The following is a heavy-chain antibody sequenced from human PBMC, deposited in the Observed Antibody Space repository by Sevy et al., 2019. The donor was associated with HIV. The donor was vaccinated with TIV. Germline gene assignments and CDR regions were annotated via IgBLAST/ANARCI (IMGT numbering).Heavy chain of an antibody. Sequence: ASVKVSCKASGYLFTSYRITWVRQAPGKRLELVGWISPHNGDTNYAQWVQDRVTMITDTSTTTAYMELRSLTSDDSAVYYCARAYCSGGRCYSLAYWGQGTLVTVSS. CDR1: GYLFTSYR. J-gene: IGHJ4*02. CDR2: ISPHNGDT. V-gene: IGHV1-18*01. D-gene: IGHD2-15*01. CDR3: ARAYCSGGRCYSLAY.